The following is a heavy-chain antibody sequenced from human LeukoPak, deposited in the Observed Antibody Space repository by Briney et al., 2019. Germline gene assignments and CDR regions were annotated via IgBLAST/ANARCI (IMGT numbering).Heavy chain of an antibody. CDR3: ARHGSSGYYDDY. D-gene: IGHD3-22*01. CDR2: IYYSGST. J-gene: IGHJ4*02. Sequence: SETLSLTCTVSGGSISSYYWSWIRQPPGKGLEWIGYIYYSGSTNYNPSLKSRVTISVDTSKNQFSLKLSSVTAADTAVYYCARHGSSGYYDDYWGQGTLVTVSS. CDR1: GGSISSYY. V-gene: IGHV4-59*08.